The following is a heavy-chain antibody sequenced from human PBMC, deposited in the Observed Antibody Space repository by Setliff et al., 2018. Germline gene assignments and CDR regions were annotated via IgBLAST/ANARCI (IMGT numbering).Heavy chain of an antibody. V-gene: IGHV1-18*01. Sequence: ASVKVSCKTSGYTFSDYGIAWVRQAPGQGLEWMGWISAHTGNTFYSPKFHGRLTLTTDTSTSTAYMELRSLGSDDTAVYYCSRLVRYCTRTACQRLSGGEFWGQGTLVTVSS. CDR2: ISAHTGNT. J-gene: IGHJ4*02. CDR1: GYTFSDYG. D-gene: IGHD2-8*01. CDR3: SRLVRYCTRTACQRLSGGEF.